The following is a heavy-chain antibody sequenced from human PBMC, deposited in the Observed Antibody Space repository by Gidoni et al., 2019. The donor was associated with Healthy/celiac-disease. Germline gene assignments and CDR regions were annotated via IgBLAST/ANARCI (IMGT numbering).Heavy chain of an antibody. J-gene: IGHJ4*02. CDR3: ARPTAAIVVVTANDY. CDR2: ISYDGSNK. D-gene: IGHD2-21*02. Sequence: QVQLVESGGGVVQPGRSLRLSCAASGFTFSSYAMHWARQAPGKGLEWVAVISYDGSNKYYADSVKGRFTISRDNSKNTLYLQMNSLRAEDTAVYYCARPTAAIVVVTANDYWGQGTLVTVSS. V-gene: IGHV3-30-3*01. CDR1: GFTFSSYA.